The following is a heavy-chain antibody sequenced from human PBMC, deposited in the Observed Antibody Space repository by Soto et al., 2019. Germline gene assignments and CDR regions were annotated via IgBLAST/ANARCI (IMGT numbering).Heavy chain of an antibody. CDR3: ARLPSGVEVVHDAFDI. V-gene: IGHV3-23*01. CDR1: GFTFRSYA. J-gene: IGHJ3*02. D-gene: IGHD2-8*02. CDR2: ISGSGGST. Sequence: SGFTFRSYATSWVRQAPGKGLEWVSAISGSGGSTYYADSVKGRFTISRDNSKNTLYLQMNSLRAVDTAVYYCARLPSGVEVVHDAFDIWGQGTMVTVSS.